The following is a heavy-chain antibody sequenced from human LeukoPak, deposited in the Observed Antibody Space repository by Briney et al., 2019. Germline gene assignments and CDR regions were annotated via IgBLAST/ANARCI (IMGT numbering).Heavy chain of an antibody. J-gene: IGHJ3*02. D-gene: IGHD1-26*01. V-gene: IGHV5-51*01. CDR2: IYPGDSDT. CDR1: GYTFTTCW. Sequence: GESLKISCKGSGYTFTTCWIGWVRQMPGKGLEWMGIIYPGDSDTRYSPSFQGQVTISADKSIGTAYLQWSSLKASDTATYYCARRSAGSGSYSRTFDIWGQGTMVTVSS. CDR3: ARRSAGSGSYSRTFDI.